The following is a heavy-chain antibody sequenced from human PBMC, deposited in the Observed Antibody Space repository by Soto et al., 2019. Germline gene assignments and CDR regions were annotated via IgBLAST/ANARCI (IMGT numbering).Heavy chain of an antibody. CDR3: ARQPESTSYFDY. CDR1: GSSISTSSDF. V-gene: IGHV4-39*01. CDR2: VYQSGTT. J-gene: IGHJ4*02. D-gene: IGHD2-2*01. Sequence: SETLSLTCSVSGSSISTSSDFWGWVRQAPGKGLEWIGNVYQSGTTRLNPSLKSRVSIFVDRSKNQFSLELNSATAADRAVYYCARQPESTSYFDYWGQGILVTVSS.